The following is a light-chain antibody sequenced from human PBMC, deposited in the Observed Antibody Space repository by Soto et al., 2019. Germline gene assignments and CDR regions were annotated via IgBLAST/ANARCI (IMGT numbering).Light chain of an antibody. V-gene: IGKV3-20*01. CDR1: ESVSSSH. Sequence: EIVLTQSPDTLSLSPGERATLSCRASESVSSSHLAWYQHRRGQTPRLLIYGASYRATGIPDRFSGSGSGTDFTLTISRLEPEDFAVYYCQYYGSSTNTFSQRTRLQIK. CDR3: QYYGSSTNT. CDR2: GAS. J-gene: IGKJ5*01.